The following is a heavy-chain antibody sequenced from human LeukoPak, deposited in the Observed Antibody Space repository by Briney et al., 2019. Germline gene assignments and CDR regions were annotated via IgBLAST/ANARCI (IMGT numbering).Heavy chain of an antibody. CDR1: GFTVSSNY. Sequence: GGSLRLFCAASGFTVSSNYMSCVRHAPGKGLEWVSVIYSGGSTYYADSVKGRFTISRDNSKNTLYLQMNSLRAEDTAVYYCARDVRLVDSNYGAYYFDYWGQGTLVTVSS. J-gene: IGHJ4*02. CDR3: ARDVRLVDSNYGAYYFDY. V-gene: IGHV3-66*02. D-gene: IGHD4-11*01. CDR2: IYSGGST.